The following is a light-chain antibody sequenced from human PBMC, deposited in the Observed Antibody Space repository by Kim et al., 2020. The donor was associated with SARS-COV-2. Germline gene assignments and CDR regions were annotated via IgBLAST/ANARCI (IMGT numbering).Light chain of an antibody. Sequence: DIQMTQSPSTLSASVGDRVTITCRASQSISSWLAWYQQKPGKAPKLLIYKASSLESGVPSRFSGSGSGTEFTLTISSLQPDDFATYYCQQYNSYWTFGHGTPVEIK. CDR3: QQYNSYWT. J-gene: IGKJ1*01. CDR2: KAS. CDR1: QSISSW. V-gene: IGKV1-5*03.